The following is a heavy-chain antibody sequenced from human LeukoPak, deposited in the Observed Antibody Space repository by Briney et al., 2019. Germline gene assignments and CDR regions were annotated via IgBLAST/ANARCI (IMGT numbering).Heavy chain of an antibody. V-gene: IGHV3-30*02. D-gene: IGHD2-15*01. CDR1: GFNFSSYG. CDR3: AKDFVEAASPSEDYYYMDV. CDR2: IRYDGSNK. J-gene: IGHJ6*03. Sequence: GGSLRLSCAASGFNFSSYGMHWVRQAPGKGLEGVAFIRYDGSNKYYADSVKGRFTISRGNSKNTLYLQMNSLRAEDTAVYYCAKDFVEAASPSEDYYYMDVWGKGTTVTVSS.